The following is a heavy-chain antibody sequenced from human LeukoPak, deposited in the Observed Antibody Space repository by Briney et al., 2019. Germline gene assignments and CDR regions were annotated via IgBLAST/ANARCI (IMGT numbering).Heavy chain of an antibody. CDR3: ARGYYDILTGWYYMDV. J-gene: IGHJ6*03. D-gene: IGHD3-9*01. CDR1: GYTFTSYG. CDR2: ISAYNGNT. V-gene: IGHV1-18*01. Sequence: ASVKVSCKASGYTFTSYGISWVRQAPGQGLEWMGWISAYNGNTNYAQKLQGRVTMTTDTSTSTAYMELRSLRSDDTAVYYCARGYYDILTGWYYMDVWGKGTTVTISS.